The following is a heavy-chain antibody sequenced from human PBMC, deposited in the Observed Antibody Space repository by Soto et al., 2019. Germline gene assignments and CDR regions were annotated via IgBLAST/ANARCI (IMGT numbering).Heavy chain of an antibody. CDR3: ARDRGVPAADY. CDR1: GGSISSYY. Sequence: QVQLQESGPGLVKPSETLSLTCTVSGGSISSYYWSWIRQPPGKGLEWIGYIYYSGSTNYNPSLKSRVTISVATSKNQFSLKLSSVTAADTAVYSCARDRGVPAADYWGQGTLVTVSS. CDR2: IYYSGST. J-gene: IGHJ4*02. V-gene: IGHV4-59*01. D-gene: IGHD2-2*01.